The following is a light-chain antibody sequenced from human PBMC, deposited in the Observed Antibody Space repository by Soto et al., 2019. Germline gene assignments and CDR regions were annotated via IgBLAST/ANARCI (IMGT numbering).Light chain of an antibody. CDR2: KAS. CDR1: QSMSSR. V-gene: IGKV1-5*03. J-gene: IGKJ3*01. Sequence: DIQMTQSPPTLSASVGDRVTITCRASQSMSSRLAWYQQKPGRAPKLLIYKASSLESGVPSRFSGSGSGTEFTLTISSLQPDDFATYYCQQYNSYSSFGPGTKVDIK. CDR3: QQYNSYSS.